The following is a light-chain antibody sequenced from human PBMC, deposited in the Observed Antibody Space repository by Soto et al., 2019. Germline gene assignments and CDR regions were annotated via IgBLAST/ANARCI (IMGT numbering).Light chain of an antibody. CDR1: SGDIGDYKY. J-gene: IGLJ2*01. CDR3: SSYTSTNFVI. V-gene: IGLV2-14*01. Sequence: QSVLTQPASVSGSPGQSITISCTGSSGDIGDYKYVSWYKQHPGKAPKLMIYDVRNRPSGVSNRFSASKSGNTASLTISGLQAEDEADYYCSSYTSTNFVIFGGGTKLTVL. CDR2: DVR.